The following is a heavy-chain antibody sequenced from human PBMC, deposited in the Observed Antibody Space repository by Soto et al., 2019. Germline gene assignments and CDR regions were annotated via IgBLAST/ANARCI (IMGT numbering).Heavy chain of an antibody. J-gene: IGHJ5*02. D-gene: IGHD2-8*01. V-gene: IGHV4-59*01. CDR2: AYYSGDT. CDR3: ARDRGTYGGGGTGEVKENWFDP. Sequence: QVQLQESGPGVVKASETLSLTCSVSGGSISRYYWSWIRQPPGKGLEWIGYAYYSGDTGYNPSLQSRVTMAVDTSKNPVPLKLTSGTAADTAVYYCARDRGTYGGGGTGEVKENWFDPWGQGALVTVSS. CDR1: GGSISRYY.